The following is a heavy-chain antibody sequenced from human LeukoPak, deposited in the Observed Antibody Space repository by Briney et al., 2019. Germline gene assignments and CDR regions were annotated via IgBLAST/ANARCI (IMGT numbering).Heavy chain of an antibody. Sequence: PSETLSLTCTVSGGSINNYYWSWIRQPPGKGLEWIGYIYYTGSTNYNPSLKSRVTISVDTSKSHFSLKMSTLTAAGTAVYYCARHRGSGYPYFDYWGQGTLVTVSS. V-gene: IGHV4-59*01. CDR2: IYYTGST. D-gene: IGHD3-22*01. J-gene: IGHJ4*02. CDR3: ARHRGSGYPYFDY. CDR1: GGSINNYY.